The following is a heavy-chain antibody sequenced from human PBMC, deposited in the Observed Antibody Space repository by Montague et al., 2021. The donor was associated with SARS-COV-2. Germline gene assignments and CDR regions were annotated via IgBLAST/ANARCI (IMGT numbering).Heavy chain of an antibody. V-gene: IGHV4-59*08. CDR2: VLYNKGT. CDR3: VRHTHYDGLNGPPDF. D-gene: IGHD3-9*01. J-gene: IGHJ4*02. CDR1: GVSVTDYY. Sequence: SETLSLTCTVSGVSVTDYYWSWIRQPPGKGLEWVGDVLYNKGTNFNPSLKSRVAISVDTSKNQFSLRLTSVTAAATAFYYCVRHTHYDGLNGPPDFWDQGTWVTVSS.